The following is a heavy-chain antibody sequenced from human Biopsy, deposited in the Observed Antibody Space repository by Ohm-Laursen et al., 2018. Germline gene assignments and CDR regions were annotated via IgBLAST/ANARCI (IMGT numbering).Heavy chain of an antibody. CDR3: ATNLKVSPGLMNFDS. D-gene: IGHD1-1*01. CDR2: IYSGGNT. J-gene: IGHJ4*02. V-gene: IGHV3-53*01. CDR1: TFTVSSNY. Sequence: SLRLSCSALTFTVSSNYMTWVRQAPGKGLECVSVIYSGGNTFYADSVKGRFTVSRDTSKNTRYLQMNSLRAEDTARYYCATNLKVSPGLMNFDSWGQGTLVTVSS.